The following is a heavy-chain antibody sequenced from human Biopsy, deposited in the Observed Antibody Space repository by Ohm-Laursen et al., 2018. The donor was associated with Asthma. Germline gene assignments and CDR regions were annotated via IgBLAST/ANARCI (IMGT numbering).Heavy chain of an antibody. CDR3: AGDFGGWYYFDN. CDR2: IYYSGST. Sequence: SDTLSLTCTVSGGSINIGDYYWSWIRQHPGKGLEWIGYIYYSGSTYYNPSLKSRVSILIDTSKNQFSLRLSSVTAADTAVYYCAGDFGGWYYFDNWGQGSLVTVSS. CDR1: GGSINIGDYY. V-gene: IGHV4-31*03. D-gene: IGHD3-3*01. J-gene: IGHJ4*02.